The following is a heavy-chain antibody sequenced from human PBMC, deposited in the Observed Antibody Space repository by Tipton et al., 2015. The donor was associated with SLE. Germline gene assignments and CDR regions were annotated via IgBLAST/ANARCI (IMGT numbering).Heavy chain of an antibody. D-gene: IGHD1-26*01. CDR3: ARDLSGSRGALFGY. Sequence: GSLRLSCAASGFTFSSYWMHWVRQAPGKGLVWVSRINSDGSSTSYADSVKGRFTISRGNAKNTLYRQMNSLRAEDTAVYYCARDLSGSRGALFGYWGQGTLVTVSS. CDR2: INSDGSST. V-gene: IGHV3-74*01. J-gene: IGHJ4*02. CDR1: GFTFSSYW.